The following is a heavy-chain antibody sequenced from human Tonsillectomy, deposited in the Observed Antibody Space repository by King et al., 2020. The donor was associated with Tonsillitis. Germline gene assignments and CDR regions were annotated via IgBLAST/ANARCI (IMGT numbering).Heavy chain of an antibody. CDR3: ARDLADSSWMEAFFDY. V-gene: IGHV3-11*06. D-gene: IGHD6-13*01. Sequence: VQLVESGGGLVKPGGSLRLSCAASGFTFSDYYMSWIRQAPGKGLEWVSYISRSSSYTNYADSVKGRFTISRDNAKNSLYLQMNSLRAEDTAVYYCARDLADSSWMEAFFDYWGQGTLVTVSS. CDR1: GFTFSDYY. CDR2: ISRSSSYT. J-gene: IGHJ4*02.